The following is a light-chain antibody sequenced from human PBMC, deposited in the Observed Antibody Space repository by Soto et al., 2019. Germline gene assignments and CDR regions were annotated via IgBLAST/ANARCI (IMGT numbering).Light chain of an antibody. CDR1: KSVTSSY. CDR3: QQYAASPQT. J-gene: IGKJ1*01. CDR2: GAS. Sequence: ENVLTQSPGTLSLSPGERAALSCRATKSVTSSYVAWYQQRPGQAPRLLIYGASSRASGIPDRFSGSGSGTDFTLTISSLEPEDFAVYYCQQYAASPQTFGQGTRVEIK. V-gene: IGKV3-20*01.